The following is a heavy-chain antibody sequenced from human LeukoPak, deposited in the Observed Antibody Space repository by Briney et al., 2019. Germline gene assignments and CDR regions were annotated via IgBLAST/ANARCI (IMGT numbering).Heavy chain of an antibody. CDR3: ARDKEDYDSSGYTLDY. D-gene: IGHD3-22*01. CDR2: IKQDGSEK. Sequence: PGGSLRLSCAASGFTFSRCWMSWVRQAPGKGLEWVANIKQDGSEKYYVDSVKGRFTISRDNAKNSLYLQMNSLRAEDTAVYYCARDKEDYDSSGYTLDYWGQGILVTVSS. J-gene: IGHJ4*02. CDR1: GFTFSRCW. V-gene: IGHV3-7*01.